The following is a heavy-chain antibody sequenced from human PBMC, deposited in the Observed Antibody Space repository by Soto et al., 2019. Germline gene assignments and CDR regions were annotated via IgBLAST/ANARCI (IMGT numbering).Heavy chain of an antibody. CDR1: GGSFSGYY. Sequence: QVQLQQWGAGLLKPSETLSLTCAVYGGSFSGYYWSWIRQPPGKGLEWIGEINHSGSTNYNPSLKSRVTMSVDASKNQFALKLSSVTAADTAVYYCARAGLDAFDIWGQGTMVTVSS. CDR2: INHSGST. V-gene: IGHV4-34*01. CDR3: ARAGLDAFDI. J-gene: IGHJ3*02.